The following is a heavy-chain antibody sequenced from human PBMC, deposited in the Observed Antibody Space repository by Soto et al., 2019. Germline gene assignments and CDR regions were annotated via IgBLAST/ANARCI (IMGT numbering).Heavy chain of an antibody. CDR3: ARLACSSTSCYTHNAFDI. CDR1: GYTFTSYG. D-gene: IGHD2-2*02. J-gene: IGHJ3*02. CDR2: ISAYNGNT. Sequence: ASVKVSCKASGYTFTSYGISWVRQAPGQGLEWMGWISAYNGNTNYAQKLQGRVTMTTDTSTSTAEMELRSLRSDDTAVYYCARLACSSTSCYTHNAFDIWGQGTMVTVSS. V-gene: IGHV1-18*01.